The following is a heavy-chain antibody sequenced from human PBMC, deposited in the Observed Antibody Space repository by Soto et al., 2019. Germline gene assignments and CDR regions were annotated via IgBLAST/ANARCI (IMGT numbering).Heavy chain of an antibody. CDR2: ISYDGSNK. CDR1: GFTFSSYG. V-gene: IGHV3-30*18. D-gene: IGHD3-10*01. CDR3: AKDLTYYGSGSYYLPGVQDYGREFNYYGMDV. Sequence: PGGSLRLSCAASGFTFSSYGMHWVRQAPGKGLEWVAVISYDGSNKYYADSVKGRFTISRDNSKNTLYLQMNSLRAEDTAVYYCAKDLTYYGSGSYYLPGVQDYGREFNYYGMDVWGQGTTVTVSS. J-gene: IGHJ6*02.